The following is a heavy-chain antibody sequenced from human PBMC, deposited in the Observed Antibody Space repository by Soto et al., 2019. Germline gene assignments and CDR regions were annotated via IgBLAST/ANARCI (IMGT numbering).Heavy chain of an antibody. V-gene: IGHV1-3*01. Sequence: QVQLVQSGTEVKKPGASVKVSCKASGYTFTSYGIHCVRQAPGQRLEWMGWINAANGDTKYSPKFQGRVTITRDTSASTAYMELSSLRSEDTAVYYCVRRHVSATGIDWFDPWGQGTLVTVSS. CDR2: INAANGDT. D-gene: IGHD6-13*01. J-gene: IGHJ5*02. CDR3: VRRHVSATGIDWFDP. CDR1: GYTFTSYG.